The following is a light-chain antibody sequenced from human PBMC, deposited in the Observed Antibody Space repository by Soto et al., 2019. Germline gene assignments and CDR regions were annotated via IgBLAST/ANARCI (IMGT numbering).Light chain of an antibody. V-gene: IGKV1-9*01. CDR1: QGISSY. CDR2: AAS. Sequence: DIQLTQSPSFLSASVGDRVTITCRASQGISSYLAWYQQKPGKAPKLLIYAASTLQSGVPSRFSGSASRTEFSLTISSLQPVDFATSYCQQLNSYPPTFGGGTKVELK. CDR3: QQLNSYPPT. J-gene: IGKJ4*01.